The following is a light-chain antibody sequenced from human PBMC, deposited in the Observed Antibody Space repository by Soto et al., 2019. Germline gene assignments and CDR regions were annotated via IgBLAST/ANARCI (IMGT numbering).Light chain of an antibody. Sequence: EIVLTQSPGTLSLSPGERATLSCRASQSISGTFLAWYQHKPGQAPRVLIYGASRRATGIPDRFSGSGSGTDCPLTISRLEPEDFALYYCQQDDTGWTFGQGTKVE. J-gene: IGKJ1*01. CDR3: QQDDTGWT. CDR1: QSISGTF. V-gene: IGKV3-20*01. CDR2: GAS.